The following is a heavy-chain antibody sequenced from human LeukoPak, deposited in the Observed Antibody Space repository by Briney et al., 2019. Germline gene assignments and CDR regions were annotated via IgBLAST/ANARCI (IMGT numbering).Heavy chain of an antibody. CDR3: ARGRYNWNDGAYYWFDP. CDR1: GVSFSGYY. J-gene: IGHJ5*02. V-gene: IGHV4-34*01. D-gene: IGHD1-20*01. Sequence: SETLSLTCAVYGVSFSGYYWSWLRQPPGKGLEWVGEINHSGSTNYNPSLKSRVTISVDTSKNQFSLKLSSVTAADTAVYYCARGRYNWNDGAYYWFDPWGQGTLVTVSS. CDR2: INHSGST.